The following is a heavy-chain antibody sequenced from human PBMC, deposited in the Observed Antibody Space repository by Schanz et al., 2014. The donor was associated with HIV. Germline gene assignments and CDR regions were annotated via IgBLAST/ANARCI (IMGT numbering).Heavy chain of an antibody. V-gene: IGHV3-7*01. D-gene: IGHD2-2*01. CDR2: IKQDGSEK. CDR1: GFIFSNHA. CDR3: ARVNDKGWAYCSSTTCLFWYFDL. J-gene: IGHJ2*01. Sequence: EVQLLESGGGLVQPGGSLRLSCVASGFIFSNHAMSWVRQAPGKGLEWVANIKQDGSEKYYVDAVKGRFTISRDNPKNTLYLQMNSLRAEDTAVYYCARVNDKGWAYCSSTTCLFWYFDLWGRGTLVTVSS.